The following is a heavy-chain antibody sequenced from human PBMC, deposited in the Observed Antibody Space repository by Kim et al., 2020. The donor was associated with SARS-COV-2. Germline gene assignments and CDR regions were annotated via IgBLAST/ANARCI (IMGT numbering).Heavy chain of an antibody. J-gene: IGHJ6*02. CDR3: ARDANIAAAGGGTYGMDV. CDR2: ISAYNGNT. V-gene: IGHV1-18*01. CDR1: GYTFTSYG. Sequence: ASVKVSCKASGYTFTSYGISWVRQAPGQGLEWMGWISAYNGNTNYAQKLQGRVTMTTDTSTSTAYMELRSLRSDDTAVYYCARDANIAAAGGGTYGMDVWGQGTTVTVSS. D-gene: IGHD6-13*01.